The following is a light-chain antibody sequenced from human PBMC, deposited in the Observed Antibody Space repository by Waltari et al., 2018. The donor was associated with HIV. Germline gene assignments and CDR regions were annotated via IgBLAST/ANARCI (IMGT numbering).Light chain of an antibody. CDR3: QSYDSSLGASV. CDR2: VST. Sequence: QSVLTQPPSVSGAPGRRVIITCTGNSSHIGAPYDVHWYQQLQGAAPKFLISVSTNRPSAVRDRLSVSKSGTSASLAITGLQAGDEADYYCQSYDSSLGASVFGGGTKLTVL. J-gene: IGLJ3*02. CDR1: SSHIGAPYD. V-gene: IGLV1-40*01.